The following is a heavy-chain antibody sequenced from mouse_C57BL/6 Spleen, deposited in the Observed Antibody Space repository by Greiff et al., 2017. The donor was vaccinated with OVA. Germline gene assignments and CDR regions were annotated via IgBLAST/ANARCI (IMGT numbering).Heavy chain of an antibody. CDR1: GYTFTDYE. D-gene: IGHD1-1*01. J-gene: IGHJ2*01. CDR2: IDPETGGT. Sequence: VKLVESGAELVRPGASVTLSCKASGYTFTDYEMHWVKQTPVHGLEWIGAIDPETGGTAYNQKFKGKAILTADKSSSTAYMELRSLTSEDSAVYYCTRGVPSYYGSSYDYFDYWGQGTTLTVSS. V-gene: IGHV1-15*01. CDR3: TRGVPSYYGSSYDYFDY.